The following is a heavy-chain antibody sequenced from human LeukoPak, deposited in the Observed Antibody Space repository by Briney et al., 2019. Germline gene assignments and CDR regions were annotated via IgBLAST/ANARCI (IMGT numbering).Heavy chain of an antibody. CDR1: GGTFSSYA. CDR3: ERSGRYYDSSGYSPFDY. CDR2: IIPIFGTA. D-gene: IGHD3-22*01. Sequence: SVKVSCKASGGTFSSYAISWVRQAPGQGLEWMGGIIPIFGTADYAQKFQGRVTITTDESTSTAYMELSSLRSEDTAVYYCERSGRYYDSSGYSPFDYWGQGTLVTVSS. V-gene: IGHV1-69*05. J-gene: IGHJ4*02.